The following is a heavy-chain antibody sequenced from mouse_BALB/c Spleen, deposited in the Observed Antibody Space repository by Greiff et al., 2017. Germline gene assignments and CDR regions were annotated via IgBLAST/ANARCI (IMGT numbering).Heavy chain of an antibody. CDR1: GFSLTSYG. Sequence: VMLVESGPGLVAPSQSLSITCTASGFSLTSYGVHWVRQPPGKGLEWLGVIWAGGSTNYNSALMSRLSISKDNSKGQVFLKMNSLQTDDTAMYYCARDGDSYAMDYWGQGTSVTVSS. CDR2: IWAGGST. J-gene: IGHJ4*01. D-gene: IGHD3-3*01. CDR3: ARDGDSYAMDY. V-gene: IGHV2-9*02.